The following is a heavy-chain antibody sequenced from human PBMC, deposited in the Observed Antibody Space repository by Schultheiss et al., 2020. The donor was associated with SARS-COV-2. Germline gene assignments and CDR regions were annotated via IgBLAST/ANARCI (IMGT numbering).Heavy chain of an antibody. CDR3: ARLQVWDKGPTANFDS. D-gene: IGHD1-26*01. CDR2: IFSSGNS. V-gene: IGHV4-59*01. CDR1: GGVISSYY. Sequence: GSLRLSCAVYGGVISSYYWSWNRQPPGKGLEWIGYIFSSGNSKYNTSLKSRVTISADTSKNQLSLTLNSVSAADTAVYYCARLQVWDKGPTANFDSWGRGSLVTVSS. J-gene: IGHJ4*01.